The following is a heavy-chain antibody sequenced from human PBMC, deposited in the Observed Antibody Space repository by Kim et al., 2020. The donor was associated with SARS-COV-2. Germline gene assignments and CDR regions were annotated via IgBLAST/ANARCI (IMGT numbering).Heavy chain of an antibody. CDR1: GFSFTAYS. Sequence: GGSLRLSCAASGFSFTAYSMNWVRQAPGKGLEWISYISGTSVTIFYADSVKGRFTISRDNAKNSLYLQMSSLRDEDTAVYYCARAYSYSFDYWGQGTLVTVSS. V-gene: IGHV3-48*02. CDR2: ISGTSVTI. J-gene: IGHJ4*02. CDR3: ARAYSYSFDY. D-gene: IGHD5-18*01.